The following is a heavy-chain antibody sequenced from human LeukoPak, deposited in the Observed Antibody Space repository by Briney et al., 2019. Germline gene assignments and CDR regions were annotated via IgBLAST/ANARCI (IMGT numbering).Heavy chain of an antibody. CDR1: GLSFSIYA. Sequence: GGSRRLSCAPSGLSFSIYAIGCVRHAPGEGLEWVSTVSVSGGNTYYAESVKGRFTISRDNSKSTMYMQMNSLRVEDTVTYYCLGYCSGGNCYSGAYWGQGTLVTVSS. CDR2: VSVSGGNT. CDR3: LGYCSGGNCYSGAY. D-gene: IGHD2-15*01. J-gene: IGHJ4*02. V-gene: IGHV3-23*01.